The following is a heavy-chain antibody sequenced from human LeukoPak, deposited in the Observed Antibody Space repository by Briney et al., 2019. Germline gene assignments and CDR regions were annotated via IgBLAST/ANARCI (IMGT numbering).Heavy chain of an antibody. CDR1: GFTFDDYA. J-gene: IGHJ4*02. V-gene: IGHV3-9*01. D-gene: IGHD6-13*01. CDR3: ARDSGYSSSWFPNDY. CDR2: ISWNSGSI. Sequence: GGSLRLSCAASGFTFDDYAMHWVRQAPGKGLEWVSGISWNSGSIGYADSVKGRFTISRDNAKNSLYLQMNSLRAEDTAVYYCARDSGYSSSWFPNDYWGQGTLVTVSS.